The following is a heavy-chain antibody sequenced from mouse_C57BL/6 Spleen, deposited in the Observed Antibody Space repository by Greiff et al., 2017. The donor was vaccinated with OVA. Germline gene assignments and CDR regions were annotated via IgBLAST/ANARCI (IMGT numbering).Heavy chain of an antibody. V-gene: IGHV1-18*01. D-gene: IGHD2-4*01. J-gene: IGHJ4*01. CDR3: ARSRKPAPPYDYDGYAMDY. CDR1: GYTFTDYN. CDR2: INPNNGGT. Sequence: EVQLQQSGPELVKPGASVKIPCKASGYTFTDYNMDWVKQSHGKSLEWIGDINPNNGGTIYNQKFKGKATLTVDKSSSTAYLELRSLTSEDTAVYYCARSRKPAPPYDYDGYAMDYWGQGTSVTVSS.